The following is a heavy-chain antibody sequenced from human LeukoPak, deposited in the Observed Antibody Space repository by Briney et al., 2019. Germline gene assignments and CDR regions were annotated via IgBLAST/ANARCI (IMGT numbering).Heavy chain of an antibody. Sequence: PSETLSLTSTVSGGSISTNNWSWIRQPPGKGLEWIGNIYNSGSTSYSPSLKSRVVISVYTSQNELSLKLTSVTAADTAVYYCARDGISVPETALGAFEIWGQGTMVTVSS. D-gene: IGHD6-19*01. CDR1: GGSISTNN. V-gene: IGHV4-59*01. CDR3: ARDGISVPETALGAFEI. CDR2: IYNSGST. J-gene: IGHJ3*02.